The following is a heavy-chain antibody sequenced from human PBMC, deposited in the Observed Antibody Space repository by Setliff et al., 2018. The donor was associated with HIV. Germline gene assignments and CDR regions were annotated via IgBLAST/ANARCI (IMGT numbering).Heavy chain of an antibody. CDR3: AREGGLWFGELLSY. CDR2: IYTSGST. Sequence: SETLSLTCTVSGGSISSHYWSWIRQPAGKGLEWIGHIYTSGSTNYNPSLKSRVTISVDTSKNQFSLKLSSVTAADTAVYYCAREGGLWFGELLSYWGQGTLVTVSS. D-gene: IGHD3-10*01. J-gene: IGHJ4*02. CDR1: GGSISSHY. V-gene: IGHV4-4*07.